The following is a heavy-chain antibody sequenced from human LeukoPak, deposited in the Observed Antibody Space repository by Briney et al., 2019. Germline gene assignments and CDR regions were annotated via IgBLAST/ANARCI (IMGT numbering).Heavy chain of an antibody. CDR2: IYYSGST. J-gene: IGHJ4*02. CDR1: GGSISSGDYY. V-gene: IGHV4-30-4*08. CDR3: ARASAESYPWYFDY. Sequence: KTSETLSLTCTVSGGSISSGDYYWSWIRQPPGKGLEWVGYIYYSGSTYYNPSLKSRVTISVDTSKNQFSLKLSSVTAADTAVYYCARASAESYPWYFDYWGQGTLVTVSS. D-gene: IGHD3-10*01.